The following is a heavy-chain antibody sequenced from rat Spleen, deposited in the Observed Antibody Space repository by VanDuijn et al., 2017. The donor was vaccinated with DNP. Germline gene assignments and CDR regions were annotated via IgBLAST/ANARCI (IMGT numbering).Heavy chain of an antibody. CDR2: ITSSGGYT. CDR3: ARALPGFNYFDY. D-gene: IGHD1-4*01. V-gene: IGHV5-31*01. J-gene: IGHJ2*01. Sequence: EVQLVESGGDLVQPGRSLKLSCVASGFMFDNHWMIWIRQIPGTGLEWVASITSSGGYTYYPDSVRGRFTISRDDSRSTLYLQMDSLRSEETATYYCARALPGFNYFDYWGQGVMVTVSA. CDR1: GFMFDNHW.